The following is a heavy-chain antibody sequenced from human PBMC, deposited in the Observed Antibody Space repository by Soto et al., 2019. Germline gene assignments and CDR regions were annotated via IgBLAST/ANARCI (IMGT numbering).Heavy chain of an antibody. V-gene: IGHV3-53*01. CDR2: MYYGGST. D-gene: IGHD1-26*01. Sequence: GESLKISCAVSGFSVSNTHMAWVRQAPGKGLEWVSLMYYGGSTYFTDSVEGRFTISRDNSKNTVYLQMHSLRAEDTAQYYCARAPGGSNWIYWYFDLWGRGTLVTVSS. J-gene: IGHJ2*01. CDR1: GFSVSNTH. CDR3: ARAPGGSNWIYWYFDL.